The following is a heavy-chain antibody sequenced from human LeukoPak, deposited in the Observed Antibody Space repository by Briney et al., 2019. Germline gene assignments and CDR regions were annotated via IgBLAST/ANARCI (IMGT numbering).Heavy chain of an antibody. Sequence: GRSLRLSCAASGFTFSSYAMHWVRQAPGKGLEWVAVISYDGSNKYYADSVKGRFTISRDNSKNTLYLQMNSLRAEDTAVYYCARASITMMVVVLIDYWGQGTLVTVSS. D-gene: IGHD3-22*01. CDR1: GFTFSSYA. J-gene: IGHJ4*02. V-gene: IGHV3-30-3*01. CDR3: ARASITMMVVVLIDY. CDR2: ISYDGSNK.